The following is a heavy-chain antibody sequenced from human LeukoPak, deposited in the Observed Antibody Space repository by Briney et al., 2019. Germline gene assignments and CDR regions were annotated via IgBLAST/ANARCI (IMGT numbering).Heavy chain of an antibody. V-gene: IGHV1-2*02. D-gene: IGHD3-3*01. Sequence: ASVKVSCKASGYTFTGYYMHWVRQAPGQGLEWMGWVNPNSGGTNYAQKFQGRVTMTRDTSISTAYMELSRLRSDDTAVYYCARDRVYYDFWSGYYSTYFDYWGQGTLVTVSS. CDR1: GYTFTGYY. CDR2: VNPNSGGT. J-gene: IGHJ4*02. CDR3: ARDRVYYDFWSGYYSTYFDY.